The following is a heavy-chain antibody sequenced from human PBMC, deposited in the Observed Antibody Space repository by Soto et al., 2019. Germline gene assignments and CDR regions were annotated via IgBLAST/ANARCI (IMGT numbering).Heavy chain of an antibody. CDR2: IWYDGSNK. J-gene: IGHJ3*02. CDR3: ARQDGYNLYAAFDI. Sequence: PGGSLRLSCAASGFTFSSYGMHWVRQAPGKGLEWVAVIWYDGSNKYYADSVKGRFTISRDNSKNTLYLQMNSLRAEDTAVYYCARQDGYNLYAAFDIWGQGTMVTVSS. V-gene: IGHV3-33*01. D-gene: IGHD5-12*01. CDR1: GFTFSSYG.